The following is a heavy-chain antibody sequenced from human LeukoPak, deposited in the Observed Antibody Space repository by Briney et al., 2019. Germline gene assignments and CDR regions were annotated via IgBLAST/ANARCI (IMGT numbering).Heavy chain of an antibody. Sequence: GGSLRLSCAASGFTFSSYWMHWVRQAPGKGLVWVSRINSDGGSTTYADSVKGRFTISRDNAKKTLYLQMNSLRVEDTAVYYCVRDIGAVAGTDDYWGQGTLATVSS. CDR1: GFTFSSYW. D-gene: IGHD6-19*01. CDR2: INSDGGST. V-gene: IGHV3-74*01. J-gene: IGHJ4*02. CDR3: VRDIGAVAGTDDY.